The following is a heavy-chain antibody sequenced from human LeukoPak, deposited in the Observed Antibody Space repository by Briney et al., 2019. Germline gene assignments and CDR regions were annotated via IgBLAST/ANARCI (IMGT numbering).Heavy chain of an antibody. CDR2: IYHSGNT. CDR1: GASMSSNY. D-gene: IGHD6-19*01. Sequence: PSETLSLTCNVSGASMSSNYWSWIRQPPGKGLEWIGYIYHSGNTNYSPSLESRVTMSVDESKNQFSLRVHFVSAADTAVYYCASTRRAAVAGRFDSWGQGTLVTVFS. J-gene: IGHJ4*02. CDR3: ASTRRAAVAGRFDS. V-gene: IGHV4-4*09.